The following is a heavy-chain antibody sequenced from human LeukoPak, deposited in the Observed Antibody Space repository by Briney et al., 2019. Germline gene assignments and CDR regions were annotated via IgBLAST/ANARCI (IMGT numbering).Heavy chain of an antibody. CDR2: INPSGGST. CDR3: ARASLEYSSSRINWFDP. J-gene: IGHJ5*02. D-gene: IGHD6-13*01. Sequence: ASVKVSCKASGYTFTSYYMHWVRQAPGQGLEWMGIINPSGGSTNYAQKFQGRVTITADKSTSTAYMELSSLRSEDTAVYYCARASLEYSSSRINWFDPWGQGTLVTVSS. V-gene: IGHV1-46*01. CDR1: GYTFTSYY.